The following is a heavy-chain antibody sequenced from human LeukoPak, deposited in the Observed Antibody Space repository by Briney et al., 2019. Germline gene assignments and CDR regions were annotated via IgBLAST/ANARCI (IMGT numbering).Heavy chain of an antibody. V-gene: IGHV3-30*02. CDR1: GFTFSSYG. J-gene: IGHJ5*02. D-gene: IGHD6-13*01. CDR3: AKGGRQLGWFDP. Sequence: PGGSLRLSCAASGFTFSSYGMHWVRQAPGKGLEWEAFIRYDGSNKYYADSVKGRFTISRDNSKNTLYLQMNSLGAEDTAVYYCAKGGRQLGWFDPWGQGTLVTVSS. CDR2: IRYDGSNK.